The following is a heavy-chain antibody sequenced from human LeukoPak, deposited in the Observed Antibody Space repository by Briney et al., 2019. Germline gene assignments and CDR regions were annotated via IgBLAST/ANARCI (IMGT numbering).Heavy chain of an antibody. V-gene: IGHV4-39*01. Sequence: PSETLSLTCTVSGGSISSSSYYWGWIRQPPGKGLEWIGSIYYSGSTYYNPSLKSRVTISVDTSKNQFSLELSSVTAADTAVYYCARHSVVYSYESPYDYWGQGTLVTVSS. CDR2: IYYSGST. D-gene: IGHD5-18*01. J-gene: IGHJ4*02. CDR3: ARHSVVYSYESPYDY. CDR1: GGSISSSSYY.